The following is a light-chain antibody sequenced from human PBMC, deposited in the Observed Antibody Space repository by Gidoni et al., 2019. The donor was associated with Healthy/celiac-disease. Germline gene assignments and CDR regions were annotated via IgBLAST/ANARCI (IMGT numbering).Light chain of an antibody. CDR1: QSLSSW. CDR3: QQYNSYPWT. J-gene: IGKJ1*01. CDR2: KAS. V-gene: IGKV1-5*03. Sequence: IPMTQSPSTLSASVGDRVTITCRASQSLSSWLAWYQQKPGKAPKLLIYKASSLESGVPSRFSGSGSGTEFTLTISSLQPDDFATYYCQQYNSYPWTFGQGTKVEIK.